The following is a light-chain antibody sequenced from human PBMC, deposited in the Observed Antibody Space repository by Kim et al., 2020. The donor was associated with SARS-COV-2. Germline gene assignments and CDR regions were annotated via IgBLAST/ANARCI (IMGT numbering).Light chain of an antibody. V-gene: IGLV3-21*04. Sequence: APGKTATITCGGNDIGTKSVHWYQQKPGQAPVLVIYSDDDRPSGSPERFSGYASGNTATLTISRVEAGDEADFYCQVWDTRSDHYVFGSGTKVTVL. CDR3: QVWDTRSDHYV. J-gene: IGLJ1*01. CDR2: SDD. CDR1: DIGTKS.